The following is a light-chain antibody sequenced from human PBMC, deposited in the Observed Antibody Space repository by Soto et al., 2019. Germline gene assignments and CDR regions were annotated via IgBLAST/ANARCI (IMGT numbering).Light chain of an antibody. CDR3: SSYAGSNNFGV. CDR2: EVS. Sequence: QSVLTQPPSASGSPGQSVTISCTGTSSDVGGYNYVSWYQQHPGKAPKLMIYEVSKRPSGVPDRFSGSKSGNTASLTVSGLQAEDEADYYCSSYAGSNNFGVFGTGTKGTV. V-gene: IGLV2-8*01. J-gene: IGLJ1*01. CDR1: SSDVGGYNY.